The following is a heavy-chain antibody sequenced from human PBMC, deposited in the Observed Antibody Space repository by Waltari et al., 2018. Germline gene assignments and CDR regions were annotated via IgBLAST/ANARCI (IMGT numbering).Heavy chain of an antibody. Sequence: EVQLVESGGGLVQPGGSLRLSCAASGFTFSSYSMNWVRQAPGKGLEWVSYISSSSSTIYYADSVKGRFTISRDNAKNSLYLQMNSLRAEDTAVYYCARVGSWLVPDYWGQGTLVTVSS. D-gene: IGHD6-19*01. CDR3: ARVGSWLVPDY. CDR1: GFTFSSYS. J-gene: IGHJ4*02. CDR2: ISSSSSTI. V-gene: IGHV3-48*04.